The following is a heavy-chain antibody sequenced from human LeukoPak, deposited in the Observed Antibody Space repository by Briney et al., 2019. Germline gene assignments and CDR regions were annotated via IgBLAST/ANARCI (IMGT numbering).Heavy chain of an antibody. J-gene: IGHJ4*02. CDR3: AKDLYCSSTSCPATFDY. Sequence: GGSLRLSCAASGFTFSSYWMSWVRQAPGKGLEWVSAISGSGGSTYYADSVKGRFTISRDNSKNTLYLQMNSLRAEDTAVYYCAKDLYCSSTSCPATFDYWGQGTLVTVSS. D-gene: IGHD2-2*01. CDR1: GFTFSSYW. CDR2: ISGSGGST. V-gene: IGHV3-23*01.